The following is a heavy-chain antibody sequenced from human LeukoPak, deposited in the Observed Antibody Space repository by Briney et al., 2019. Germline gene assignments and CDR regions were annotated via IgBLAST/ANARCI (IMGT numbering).Heavy chain of an antibody. CDR3: AREREHSSSWYAFDI. CDR1: GGSVSSGSYY. CDR2: IYYSGST. Sequence: SETLSLTCTVSGGSVSSGSYYWSWIRQPPGKGLEWIGYIYYSGSTNYNPSLKSRVTISVDTSKNQFSLKLSSVTAADTAVYYCAREREHSSSWYAFDIWGQGTMVTVSS. V-gene: IGHV4-61*01. J-gene: IGHJ3*02. D-gene: IGHD6-13*01.